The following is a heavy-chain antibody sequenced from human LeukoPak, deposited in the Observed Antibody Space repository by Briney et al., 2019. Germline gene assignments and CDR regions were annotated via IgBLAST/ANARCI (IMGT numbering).Heavy chain of an antibody. V-gene: IGHV4-39*02. CDR1: GGSISSSTYY. CDR3: ARDRLGYSHAWYWFDT. J-gene: IGHJ5*02. D-gene: IGHD6-19*01. CDR2: IYSSGKT. Sequence: PSETLSLTCTVSGGSISSSTYYWGWIRQPPGKGLEWIGTIYSSGKTYYNPSLKSRVTISVDTSKNQFSLRLSSVTAADTAMYYCARDRLGYSHAWYWFDTWGRGTLVFVSS.